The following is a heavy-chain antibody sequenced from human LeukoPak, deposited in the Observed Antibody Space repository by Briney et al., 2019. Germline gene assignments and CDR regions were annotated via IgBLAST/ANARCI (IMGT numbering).Heavy chain of an antibody. CDR3: ARVAGPVVVPPGGHFDY. J-gene: IGHJ4*02. CDR1: GGTFSSYA. Sequence: SVKVSCKASGGTFSSYAISWVRQAPGQGLEWMGGIIPIFGTANYAQKFQGRVTITTDESTSTAYMELSSLRSADTAVYYCARVAGPVVVPPGGHFDYWGQGTLVTVSS. V-gene: IGHV1-69*05. D-gene: IGHD3-22*01. CDR2: IIPIFGTA.